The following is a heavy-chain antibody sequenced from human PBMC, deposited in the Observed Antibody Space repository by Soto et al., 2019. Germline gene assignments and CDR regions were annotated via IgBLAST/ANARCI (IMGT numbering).Heavy chain of an antibody. D-gene: IGHD1-26*01. Sequence: GGSLRLSCAASGFTFSSYWMSWVRQAPGKGLEWVANIKQDGSEKYYVDSVKGRFTISRDNAKNSLYLQMNSLRAEDTAVYYCAREDFIVGAAYFDYWGQGTLVTVSS. J-gene: IGHJ4*02. CDR3: AREDFIVGAAYFDY. CDR1: GFTFSSYW. CDR2: IKQDGSEK. V-gene: IGHV3-7*03.